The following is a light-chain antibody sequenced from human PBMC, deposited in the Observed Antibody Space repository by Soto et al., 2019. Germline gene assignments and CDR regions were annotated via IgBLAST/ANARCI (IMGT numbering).Light chain of an antibody. CDR1: SSNIGSNY. Sequence: VLTQPPSASGTPGQRVTISCSGSSSNIGSNYVYWYQQLPGTAPKLLIYRNNQRPSGGPDRFSGSKSGTSASLAISGLRSEDEADYYCAAWDDSLSGYVFGTGTKVTVL. CDR3: AAWDDSLSGYV. V-gene: IGLV1-47*01. J-gene: IGLJ1*01. CDR2: RNN.